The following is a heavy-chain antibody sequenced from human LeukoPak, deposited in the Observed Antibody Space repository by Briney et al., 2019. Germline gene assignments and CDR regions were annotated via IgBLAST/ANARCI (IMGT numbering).Heavy chain of an antibody. D-gene: IGHD7-27*01. J-gene: IGHJ4*02. CDR3: ARGSPGATYFDY. CDR2: ISSSSSYI. Sequence: TGGSLRLSCAASGFTFSSYSMNWVRQAPGGGLEWVSSISSSSSYIYYADSVKGRFTISRDNAKNSLYLQMNSLRAEDTAVYYCARGSPGATYFDYWGQGTLVTVSS. CDR1: GFTFSSYS. V-gene: IGHV3-21*03.